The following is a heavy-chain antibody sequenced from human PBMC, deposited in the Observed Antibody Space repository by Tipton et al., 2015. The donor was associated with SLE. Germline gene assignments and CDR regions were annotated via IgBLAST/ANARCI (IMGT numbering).Heavy chain of an antibody. CDR3: ARVNAPYCSGGSCYNGY. J-gene: IGHJ4*02. V-gene: IGHV1-8*02. CDR1: GYTFTSYD. D-gene: IGHD2-15*01. CDR2: MNPNSGNT. Sequence: QSGPEVKKPGASVKVSCKASGYTFTSYDINWVRQATGQGLEWMGWMNPNSGNTGYAQKFQGRVTMTRNTSVSTAYMELSSLRSEDTAVYYCARVNAPYCSGGSCYNGYWGQGTLVTVSS.